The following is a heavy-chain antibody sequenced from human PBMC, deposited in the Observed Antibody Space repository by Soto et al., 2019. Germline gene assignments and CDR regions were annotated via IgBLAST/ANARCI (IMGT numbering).Heavy chain of an antibody. CDR1: GGSISSGGYY. CDR2: IYYSGST. CDR3: AGSGYVWEDGMDV. Sequence: PSETLSLTCTVSGGSISSGGYYWSWLRQHPGKGLEWIGYIYYSGSTYYNPSLKRRVTISVDTSKNQFSLKLCSVTAAATAVYYCAGSGYVWEDGMDVWGQGTTVTVSS. J-gene: IGHJ6*02. D-gene: IGHD3-16*01. V-gene: IGHV4-31*03.